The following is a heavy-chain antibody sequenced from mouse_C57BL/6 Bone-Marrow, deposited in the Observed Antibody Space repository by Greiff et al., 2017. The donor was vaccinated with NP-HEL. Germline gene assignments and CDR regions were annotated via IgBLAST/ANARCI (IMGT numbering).Heavy chain of an antibody. J-gene: IGHJ2*01. CDR2: INSDGGST. D-gene: IGHD1-1*01. V-gene: IGHV5-2*01. Sequence: EVQVVESGGGLVQPGESLKLSCESNEYEFPSHDMSWVRKTPEKRLELVAAINSDGGSTYYPDTMERRFIISRDNTKKTLYLQMSSLRSEDTALYYCARQELYYYGSSYYFDYWGQGTTLTVSS. CDR3: ARQELYYYGSSYYFDY. CDR1: EYEFPSHD.